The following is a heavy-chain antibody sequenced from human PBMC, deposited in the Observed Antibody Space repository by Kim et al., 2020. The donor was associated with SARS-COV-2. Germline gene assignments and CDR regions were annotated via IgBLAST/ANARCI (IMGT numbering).Heavy chain of an antibody. CDR2: IKQDGSEK. CDR1: GFTFSSYW. J-gene: IGHJ3*02. D-gene: IGHD6-25*01. V-gene: IGHV3-7*03. CDR3: ARDGLSSGADDAFDI. Sequence: GGSLRLSCAASGFTFSSYWMSWVRQAPGKGLEWVANIKQDGSEKYYVDSVKGRFTISRDNAKNSLYLQMNSLRAEDTAVYYCARDGLSSGADDAFDIWGQGTMVTVSS.